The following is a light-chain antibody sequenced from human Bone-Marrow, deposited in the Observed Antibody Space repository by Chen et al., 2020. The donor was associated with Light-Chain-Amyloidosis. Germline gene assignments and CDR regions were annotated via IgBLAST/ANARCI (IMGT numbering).Light chain of an antibody. V-gene: IGLV2-14*01. J-gene: IGLJ2*01. Sequence: QSALTQPASVSGSPGQSITISCTGTSSDVGGYNYVSWYQQHPGTAPKLMIYDVSNRPSRVSYRFSGSKSGNAASLTISGLQAEDEAYYYCSSYTSSSTLVFGGGTKLTVL. CDR2: DVS. CDR1: SSDVGGYNY. CDR3: SSYTSSSTLV.